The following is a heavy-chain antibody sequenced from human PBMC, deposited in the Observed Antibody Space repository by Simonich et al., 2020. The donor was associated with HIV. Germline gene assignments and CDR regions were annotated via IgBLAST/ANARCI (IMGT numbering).Heavy chain of an antibody. Sequence: QVQLQQWGSGLLKPSETLSLTCAVYGGSFSGYHRSWIRPPPGKGLEWIGEINHTGSTNNNQSLKRRVTISIDTSMTQFSLRLISVTAADTAVYYCARSTGRRTGYYSLYWYFDLWGRGTLVTVSS. D-gene: IGHD3-22*01. CDR2: INHTGST. CDR1: GGSFSGYH. CDR3: ARSTGRRTGYYSLYWYFDL. J-gene: IGHJ2*01. V-gene: IGHV4-34*01.